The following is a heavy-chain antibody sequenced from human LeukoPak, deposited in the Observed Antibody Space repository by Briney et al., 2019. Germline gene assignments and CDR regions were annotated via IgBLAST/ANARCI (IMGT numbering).Heavy chain of an antibody. Sequence: ASVKVSCKASGYTFISYGISWVRQAPGQGLERMGWISAYNGNTNYAQKVQGRVTMTTDTSTSTAYMEMRSLRSDDTAVYYCAREGYSGYGGYYYYGMDVWGKGTTVAVFS. CDR3: AREGYSGYGGYYYYGMDV. CDR2: ISAYNGNT. J-gene: IGHJ6*04. V-gene: IGHV1-18*04. CDR1: GYTFISYG. D-gene: IGHD5-12*01.